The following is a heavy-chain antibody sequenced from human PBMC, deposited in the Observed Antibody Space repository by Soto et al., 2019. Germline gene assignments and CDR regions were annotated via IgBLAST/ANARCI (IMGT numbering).Heavy chain of an antibody. CDR3: ARKYSSGWYHFDY. Sequence: QVQLQQWGAGLLKPSETLSLTCAVYGGSFSGYYWSWIRQPPGKGLEWIGEINHSGSTNYNPSLKSRVTVSFDTSKNRFSLKLSSVTAADTAVYYCARKYSSGWYHFDYWGQGTLVTVSS. J-gene: IGHJ4*02. CDR2: INHSGST. CDR1: GGSFSGYY. V-gene: IGHV4-34*01. D-gene: IGHD6-19*01.